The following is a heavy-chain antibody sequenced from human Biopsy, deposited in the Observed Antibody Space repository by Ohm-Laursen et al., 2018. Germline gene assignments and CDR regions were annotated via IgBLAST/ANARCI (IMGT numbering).Heavy chain of an antibody. D-gene: IGHD1-26*01. Sequence: EASVKVSCKASGGTFINYAISWVRQAPGRGLEWMGGIIPMFGTVNYAQMFQGRVTISADESMSTSYMELSSLTTEDTAIYYCARGPHSGSHSCFDYWGRGTLVTVSS. CDR1: GGTFINYA. J-gene: IGHJ4*02. CDR2: IIPMFGTV. CDR3: ARGPHSGSHSCFDY. V-gene: IGHV1-69*13.